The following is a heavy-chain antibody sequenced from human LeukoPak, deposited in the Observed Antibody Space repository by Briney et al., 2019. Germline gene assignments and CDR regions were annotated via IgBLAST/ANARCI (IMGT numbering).Heavy chain of an antibody. CDR1: GGSISSSNYY. V-gene: IGHV4-39*07. CDR3: VRVWGPPTYYYMDV. D-gene: IGHD3-16*01. CDR2: IFYSGST. J-gene: IGHJ6*03. Sequence: SETLSLTCTVSGGSISSSNYYWGWIRQPPGKGLEWIVSIFYSGSTYYNPSLKSRVTISVDTSKNQFSLKLSSVTAADTAVYYCVRVWGPPTYYYMDVWGKGTTVTVSS.